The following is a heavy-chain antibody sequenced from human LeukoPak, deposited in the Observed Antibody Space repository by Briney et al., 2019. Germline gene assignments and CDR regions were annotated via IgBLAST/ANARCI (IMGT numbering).Heavy chain of an antibody. CDR2: INQDGSEN. D-gene: IGHD6-13*01. CDR1: GFTFNDYW. J-gene: IGHJ5*02. V-gene: IGHV3-7*01. Sequence: GGSLRLSCVASGFTFNDYWMSWIRQAPGRGLEWVVNINQDGSENYYVDSIKGRFTSSRDNAKNSVYLQMSGLTVEDTAVYYCAVSAAGLFDPWGQGTLVTVSS. CDR3: AVSAAGLFDP.